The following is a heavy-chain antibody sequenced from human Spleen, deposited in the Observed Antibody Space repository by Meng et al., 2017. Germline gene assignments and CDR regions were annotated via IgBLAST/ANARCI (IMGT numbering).Heavy chain of an antibody. CDR3: ARVSGIAAAGWLDY. Sequence: GESLKISCAASGFAFSSYTMHWVRQAPGKGLEWVAVVAYDGSSKYYADSVKGRFTISRDNSKNTLYLQMNSLRADDTALYYCARVSGIAAAGWLDYWGQGTLVTVSS. V-gene: IGHV3-30*04. J-gene: IGHJ4*02. CDR2: VAYDGSSK. CDR1: GFAFSSYT. D-gene: IGHD6-13*01.